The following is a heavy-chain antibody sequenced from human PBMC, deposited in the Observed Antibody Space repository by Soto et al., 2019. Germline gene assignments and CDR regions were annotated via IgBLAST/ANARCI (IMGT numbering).Heavy chain of an antibody. Sequence: SETLSLTCTVSGGSISSSSYYWGWIRQPPGKGLEWIGSIYYSGSTYYNPSLKSRVTISVDTSKNQFSLKLSSVTAADTAVYYCARQWRSTYGMDVWGQATTVTVS. CDR3: ARQWRSTYGMDV. CDR2: IYYSGST. V-gene: IGHV4-39*01. J-gene: IGHJ6*02. CDR1: GGSISSSSYY.